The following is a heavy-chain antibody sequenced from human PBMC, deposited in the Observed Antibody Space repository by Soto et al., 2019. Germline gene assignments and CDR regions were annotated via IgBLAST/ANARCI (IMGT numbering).Heavy chain of an antibody. CDR3: ARDLYIYSSGWPHGSFDI. D-gene: IGHD6-19*01. CDR2: TYYRSKWYN. CDR1: GDSVSSNSAA. V-gene: IGHV6-1*01. J-gene: IGHJ3*02. Sequence: SQTLSLTCAISGDSVSSNSAAWNWIRQSPSRGLEWLGRTYYRSKWYNDYAVSVKSRITINPDTSKNQFSLRLNSVTPEDTAVYYCARDLYIYSSGWPHGSFDIWGQGTMVTVSS.